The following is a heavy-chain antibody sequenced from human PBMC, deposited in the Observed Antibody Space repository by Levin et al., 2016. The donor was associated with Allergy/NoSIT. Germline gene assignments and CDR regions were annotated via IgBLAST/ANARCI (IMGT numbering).Heavy chain of an antibody. J-gene: IGHJ6*03. Sequence: WIRQPPGKGLEWIGYIYYSGSTYYNPSLKSRVTISVDTSKNQFSLKLSSVTAADTAVYYCARTISYYMDVWGKGTTVTVSS. D-gene: IGHD5-24*01. CDR2: IYYSGST. V-gene: IGHV4-31*02. CDR3: ARTISYYMDV.